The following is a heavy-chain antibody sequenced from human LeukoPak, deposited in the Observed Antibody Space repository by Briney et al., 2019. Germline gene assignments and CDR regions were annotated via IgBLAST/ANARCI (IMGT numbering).Heavy chain of an antibody. J-gene: IGHJ3*02. CDR3: ATCKPDVYDAFDI. V-gene: IGHV3-23*01. CDR2: ISGSGGST. D-gene: IGHD3-16*01. CDR1: GFTFSSYA. Sequence: GGSLRLSCADSGFTFSSYAMSWVRQAPGKGLEWVSAISGSGGSTYYADSVKGRFTISRDNSKNTLYLQMNSLRAEDTAVYYCATCKPDVYDAFDIWGQGTMVTVPS.